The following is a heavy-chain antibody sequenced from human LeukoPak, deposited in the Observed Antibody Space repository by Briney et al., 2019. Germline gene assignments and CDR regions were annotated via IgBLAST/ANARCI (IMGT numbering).Heavy chain of an antibody. CDR3: ARRVKVNYVGWFGQDDYYYYMDV. J-gene: IGHJ6*03. V-gene: IGHV4-34*01. D-gene: IGHD3-10*02. CDR2: INHSGST. Sequence: SETLSLTCAVYGGSFSGYYWSWIRQPPGKGLEWIGEINHSGSTNYNPSLKRRLTISVDTSKNQFSLKVRSVTAADTAVYFCARRVKVNYVGWFGQDDYYYYMDVWAKGATVTVSS. CDR1: GGSFSGYY.